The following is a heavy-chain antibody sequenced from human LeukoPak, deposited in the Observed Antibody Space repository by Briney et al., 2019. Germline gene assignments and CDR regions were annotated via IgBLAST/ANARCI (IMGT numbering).Heavy chain of an antibody. CDR2: ISSSSSYI. V-gene: IGHV3-21*01. Sequence: GGSLRLSCAASGFTFSSYSMNWVRQAPGKGLEWVSSISSSSSYIYYADSVEGRFTISRDNAKNSLYLQMNSLRAEDTAVYYCARDSSSWYYYGMDVWGQGTTVTVSS. J-gene: IGHJ6*02. CDR3: ARDSSSWYYYGMDV. CDR1: GFTFSSYS. D-gene: IGHD6-13*01.